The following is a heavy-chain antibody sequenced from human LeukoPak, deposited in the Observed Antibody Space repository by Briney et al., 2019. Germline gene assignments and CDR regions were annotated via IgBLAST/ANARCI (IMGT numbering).Heavy chain of an antibody. D-gene: IGHD1-26*01. CDR2: ISGSGGSS. V-gene: IGHV3-23*01. CDR3: ATSLVGATSYYFDY. CDR1: GFTFSSYA. Sequence: GGSLRLSCAASGFTFSSYAMSWVRQAPGKGLEWVSAISGSGGSSYYADSVKGQFTISRDNSKNTLYLQMNSLRAEDTAVYYCATSLVGATSYYFDYWGQGTLVTVSS. J-gene: IGHJ4*02.